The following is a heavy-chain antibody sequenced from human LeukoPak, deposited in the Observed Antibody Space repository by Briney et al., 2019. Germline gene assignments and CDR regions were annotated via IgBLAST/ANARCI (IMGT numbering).Heavy chain of an antibody. CDR2: IRDSGGSR. CDR3: AKGGYCSGGSCQRFDY. V-gene: IGHV3-23*02. D-gene: IGHD2-15*01. CDR1: IFTYSRYA. J-gene: IGHJ4*02. Sequence: GGSVRLSRGASIFTYSRYAMLWVRQARAKGLECVSAIRDSGGSRYYKESVEGRVNISRDNSKNTLYLQKNTLRAEDTAVYYGAKGGYCSGGSCQRFDYWGQGTLVTVSS.